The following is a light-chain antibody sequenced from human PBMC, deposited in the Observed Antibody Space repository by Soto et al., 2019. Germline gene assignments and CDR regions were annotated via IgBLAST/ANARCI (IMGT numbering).Light chain of an antibody. Sequence: ILMTQSPATVSVSPGESATLSYRASQDIYYNVAWYQHRPGQAPRLLIYRASTRAPGVPARFSGSGSGTEVTLTISSLQPEDFTVYSCLQYHNLWAFGQGTKVEI. J-gene: IGKJ1*01. CDR3: LQYHNLWA. CDR1: QDIYYN. CDR2: RAS. V-gene: IGKV3-15*01.